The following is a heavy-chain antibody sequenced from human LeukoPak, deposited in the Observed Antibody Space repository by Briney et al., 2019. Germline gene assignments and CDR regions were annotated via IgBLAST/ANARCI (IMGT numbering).Heavy chain of an antibody. CDR1: GFTYSSYA. CDR2: ISGSGGST. Sequence: GGSLRLSCAASGFTYSSYAMRWLPQAPGKGLVGVSDISGSGGSTFYAVSVRGRFTISRDNSKNTLYLQMNSLRAEDTAVYYCAKDSDIVVVPAAHYDIDYWGQGTLVTVSS. D-gene: IGHD2-2*01. V-gene: IGHV3-23*01. J-gene: IGHJ4*02. CDR3: AKDSDIVVVPAAHYDIDY.